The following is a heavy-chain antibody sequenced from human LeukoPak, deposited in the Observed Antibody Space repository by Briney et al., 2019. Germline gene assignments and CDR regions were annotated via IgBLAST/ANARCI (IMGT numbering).Heavy chain of an antibody. J-gene: IGHJ4*02. CDR1: GDSLIGYY. V-gene: IGHV4-59*01. CDR2: IYNTLDT. Sequence: SETLSLTCTVSGDSLIGYYWSWIRQPPGKRLQWIGYIYNTLDTTYNPSLESRVTISLDMSNKQFSLRLSSVTAADTAVYYCARRRYYDSTGYNPTYYFDYWGQGILVTVSS. D-gene: IGHD3-22*01. CDR3: ARRRYYDSTGYNPTYYFDY.